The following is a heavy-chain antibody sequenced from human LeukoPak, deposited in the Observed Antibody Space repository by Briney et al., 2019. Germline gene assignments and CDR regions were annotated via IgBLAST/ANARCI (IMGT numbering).Heavy chain of an antibody. J-gene: IGHJ3*02. D-gene: IGHD3-22*01. CDR1: GFTFSSSS. CDR3: ARDDKYAFDI. Sequence: GGSLRLSCAAAGFTFSSSSMCWVRQAPGKGLEWVSYISSSSVTIYYADSVKGRFTISRDNAKNSLSLLMDSLRDEDTALYYCARDDKYAFDIWGQGTMVTVSS. CDR2: ISSSSVTI. V-gene: IGHV3-48*02.